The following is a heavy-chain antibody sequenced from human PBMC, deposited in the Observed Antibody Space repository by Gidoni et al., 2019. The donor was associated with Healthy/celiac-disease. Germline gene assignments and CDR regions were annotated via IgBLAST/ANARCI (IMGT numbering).Heavy chain of an antibody. Sequence: EVQLVESGGGLVQPGGSLRLSCAASGFTVSSNYMSWVRQAPGKGLEWVSVIYSGGSTYYADSVKGRFTISRDNSKNTLYLQMNSLRAEDTAVYYCARHDSSDPGYFQHWGQGTLVTVSS. CDR2: IYSGGST. D-gene: IGHD3-22*01. J-gene: IGHJ1*01. CDR3: ARHDSSDPGYFQH. V-gene: IGHV3-66*02. CDR1: GFTVSSNY.